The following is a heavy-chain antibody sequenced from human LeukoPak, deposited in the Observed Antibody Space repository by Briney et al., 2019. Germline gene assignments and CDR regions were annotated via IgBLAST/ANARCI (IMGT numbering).Heavy chain of an antibody. CDR3: TRGRLLMWFDP. CDR2: INHSGST. V-gene: IGHV4-34*01. D-gene: IGHD3-16*01. Sequence: SETLSLTCAVYGGSFSGYSWSWIRQPPGKGLEWIGEINHSGSTNYNPSPKSRVTISVDTSKKQFSLKLSSVTAADTAVYYCTRGRLLMWFDPWGQGTLVTVSS. J-gene: IGHJ5*02. CDR1: GGSFSGYS.